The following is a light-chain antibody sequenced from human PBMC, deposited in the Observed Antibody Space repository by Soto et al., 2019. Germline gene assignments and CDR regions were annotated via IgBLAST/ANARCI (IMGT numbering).Light chain of an antibody. V-gene: IGKV3-20*01. CDR3: QQYGSSPPFT. CDR2: GAS. Sequence: EIVLTQSPGTLSLSPGERATLSCRASQSVSSSYLAWYQQKRSQAPRLLIYGASSRATGIPDRFSGSGSGTDFTLTISRLEPEDFAVYFCQQYGSSPPFTFGHGTKLEIK. J-gene: IGKJ2*01. CDR1: QSVSSSY.